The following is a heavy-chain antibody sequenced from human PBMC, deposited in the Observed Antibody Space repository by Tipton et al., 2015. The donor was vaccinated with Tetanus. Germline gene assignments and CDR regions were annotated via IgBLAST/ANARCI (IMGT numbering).Heavy chain of an antibody. CDR2: SWYDGTDK. J-gene: IGHJ4*02. CDR1: GFIFSSYG. V-gene: IGHV3-33*01. CDR3: AREADCSGGSCFSGDFDN. Sequence: SLRLSCAASGFIFSSYGIHWVRQAPGKGLEWVAASWYDGTDKYYADPVKGRFTISRDNSKNTLYLQMNSLRAEDTAVYYCAREADCSGGSCFSGDFDNWGQGTQVTVSS. D-gene: IGHD2-15*01.